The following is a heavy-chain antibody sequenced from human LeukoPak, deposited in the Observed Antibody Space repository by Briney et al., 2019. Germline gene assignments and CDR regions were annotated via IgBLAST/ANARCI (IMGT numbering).Heavy chain of an antibody. CDR2: THYSGST. CDR1: GGPLRSYF. J-gene: IGHJ3*02. Sequence: LGTPSPTCTVSGGPLRSYFLGWLPQPPREGLENICYTHYSGSTNYNPSLKSRVTISLDTSGNQFSLKLSSVTAADTAVYYCASGYCGGACQLGGVDMWGQGTMVTVSS. D-gene: IGHD2-21*02. V-gene: IGHV4-59*01. CDR3: ASGYCGGACQLGGVDM.